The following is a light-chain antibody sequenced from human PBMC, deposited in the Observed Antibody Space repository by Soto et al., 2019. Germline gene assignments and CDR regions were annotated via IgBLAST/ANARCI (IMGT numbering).Light chain of an antibody. J-gene: IGLJ2*01. Sequence: QSALTQPASVSGSPGQSITISCTGTSSDVGGYNYVSWYQQHPGKAPKLMIYDVSNRPSGVSNRFSGSKSGNTASLTISGLQAEDEADYYCSSYISSSTQFGGGTKVTVL. CDR3: SSYISSSTQ. CDR2: DVS. CDR1: SSDVGGYNY. V-gene: IGLV2-14*01.